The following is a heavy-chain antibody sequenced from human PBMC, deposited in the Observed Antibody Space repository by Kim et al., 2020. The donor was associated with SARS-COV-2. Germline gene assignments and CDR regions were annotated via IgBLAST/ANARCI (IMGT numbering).Heavy chain of an antibody. J-gene: IGHJ4*02. Sequence: YPGSVKGRFTISRENAKNSLFLQMNSLRAGDTAVYHCARGDSSGLFYYFDYWGQGTLVTVSS. D-gene: IGHD6-19*01. CDR3: ARGDSSGLFYYFDY. V-gene: IGHV3-13*01.